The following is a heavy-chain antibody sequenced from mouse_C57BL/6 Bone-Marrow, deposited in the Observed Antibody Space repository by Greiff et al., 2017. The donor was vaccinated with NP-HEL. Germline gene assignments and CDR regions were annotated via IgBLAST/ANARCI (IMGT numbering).Heavy chain of an antibody. Sequence: EVKLIDSGEGLVKPGGSLKLSCAASGFTFSSYAMSWVRQTPEKRLEWVAYISSGGDYIYYADTVKGRFTISRDNARNTLYLQMSSLKSEDTAMYYCTREDYGPLHWYFDVWGTGTTVTVSS. V-gene: IGHV5-9-1*02. CDR1: GFTFSSYA. CDR2: ISSGGDYI. J-gene: IGHJ1*03. D-gene: IGHD1-1*01. CDR3: TREDYGPLHWYFDV.